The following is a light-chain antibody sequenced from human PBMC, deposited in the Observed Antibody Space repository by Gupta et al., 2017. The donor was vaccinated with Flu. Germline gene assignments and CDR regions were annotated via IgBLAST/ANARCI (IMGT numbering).Light chain of an antibody. Sequence: CARSVGSIGLNYVQWYQRLPGTSPRSVNYEDDQTASGVLDRCSDSIDRSSNSAAHTISGLKTEDESDYYCHSLEVFGGGTRLTVL. J-gene: IGLJ2*01. CDR3: HSLEV. CDR1: VGSIGLNY. V-gene: IGLV6-57*01. CDR2: EDD.